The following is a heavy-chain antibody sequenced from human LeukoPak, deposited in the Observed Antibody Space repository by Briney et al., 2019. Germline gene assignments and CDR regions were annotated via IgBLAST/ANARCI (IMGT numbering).Heavy chain of an antibody. CDR2: ISYDGSNK. CDR1: GCTFSSYA. Sequence: PGRSLRLSCADSGCTFSSYAMHWVRQAPGKGLEWVAVISYDGSNKYYADSVKGRFTISRDNSKNTLYLQMNSLRAEDTAVYYCARDRYSSSWELFDYWGQGTLVTVSS. CDR3: ARDRYSSSWELFDY. V-gene: IGHV3-30-3*01. J-gene: IGHJ4*02. D-gene: IGHD6-13*01.